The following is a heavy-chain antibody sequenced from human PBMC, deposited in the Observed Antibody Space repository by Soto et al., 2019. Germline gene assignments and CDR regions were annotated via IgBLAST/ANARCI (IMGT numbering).Heavy chain of an antibody. J-gene: IGHJ6*03. CDR1: GGAISSCY. Sequence: SETXSLTCTVSGGAISSCYWSWIRQPPGKGLEWIGYIYYSGSTNYNPSLKSRVAISVDTSKNQFSLKLSSVTAADTAVYYCARVRTYYDFWSGYTNPLYYYYYYMDVWGKGTTVTVS. CDR2: IYYSGST. CDR3: ARVRTYYDFWSGYTNPLYYYYYYMDV. D-gene: IGHD3-3*01. V-gene: IGHV4-59*12.